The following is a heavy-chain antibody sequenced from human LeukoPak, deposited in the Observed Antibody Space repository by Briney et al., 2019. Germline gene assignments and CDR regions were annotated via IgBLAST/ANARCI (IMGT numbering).Heavy chain of an antibody. J-gene: IGHJ6*03. CDR1: GFTFNSYG. CDR3: SKDGGLHLYYYYNYMDI. D-gene: IGHD5-24*01. V-gene: IGHV3-30*02. Sequence: GGSLRLSCAASGFTFNSYGMHWVRQAPGKGLEWVAFIRYDGSYEYYADSAKGRFTISRDNSKTTLYMQMNSLRSEDTAVYYRSKDGGLHLYYYYNYMDIWGKGTTVTVSS. CDR2: IRYDGSYE.